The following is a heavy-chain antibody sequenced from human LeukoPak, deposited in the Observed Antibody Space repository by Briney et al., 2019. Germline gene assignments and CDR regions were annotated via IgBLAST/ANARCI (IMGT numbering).Heavy chain of an antibody. V-gene: IGHV1-18*01. J-gene: IGHJ3*01. CDR2: ISAHYGNT. CDR1: DYTFTNYG. CDR3: ARERPTDNAFDV. Sequence: ASVKVSCKASDYTFTNYGIRWVRQAPGQGLEWMGWISAHYGNTNYAQKLQGRVTMTTDTSTSTVYMELRSLRSDDTAVYYCARERPTDNAFDVWGQGTMVTVSS. D-gene: IGHD4-17*01.